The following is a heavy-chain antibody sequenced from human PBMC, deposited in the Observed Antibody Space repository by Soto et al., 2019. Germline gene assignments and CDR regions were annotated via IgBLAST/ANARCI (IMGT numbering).Heavy chain of an antibody. CDR1: GYIFVNYG. CDR3: VMVDNYVTPTPQDV. Sequence: QVQLVQSGDEVPKPGASVKVSCKASGYIFVNYGIAWVRQAPGQGLEWMGWISPYTGNTHSASKVQGRLTMTTDTSTSTAYMDLGSLTSDDTAVYYCVMVDNYVTPTPQDVWGQGTTVTVSS. V-gene: IGHV1-18*01. CDR2: ISPYTGNT. J-gene: IGHJ6*02. D-gene: IGHD3-16*01.